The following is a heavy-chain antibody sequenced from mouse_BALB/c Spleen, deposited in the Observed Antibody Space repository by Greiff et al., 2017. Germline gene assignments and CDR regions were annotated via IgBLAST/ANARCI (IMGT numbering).Heavy chain of an antibody. CDR2: ISDGGSYT. CDR3: ARNWDDWFAY. Sequence: EVKLVESGGGLVKPGGSLKLSCAASGFTFSDYYMYWVRQTPEKRLEWVATISDGGSYTYYPDSVKGRFTISRDNAKNNLYLQMSSLKSEDTAMYYCARNWDDWFAYWGQGTLVTVSA. J-gene: IGHJ3*01. V-gene: IGHV5-4*02. D-gene: IGHD4-1*01. CDR1: GFTFSDYY.